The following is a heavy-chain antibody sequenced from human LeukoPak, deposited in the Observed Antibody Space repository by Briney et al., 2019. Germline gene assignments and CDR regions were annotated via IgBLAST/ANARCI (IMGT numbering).Heavy chain of an antibody. V-gene: IGHV3-9*01. D-gene: IGHD5-18*01. Sequence: GRSLRLSCAASGFTFDDYAMHWVRQAPGKGLEWVSGTSWNSGSIGYADSVKGRFTISRDNAKNSLYLQMNSLRAEDTALYYCAEDIPGYSYGLDYWGQGTLVTVSS. CDR1: GFTFDDYA. CDR2: TSWNSGSI. CDR3: AEDIPGYSYGLDY. J-gene: IGHJ4*02.